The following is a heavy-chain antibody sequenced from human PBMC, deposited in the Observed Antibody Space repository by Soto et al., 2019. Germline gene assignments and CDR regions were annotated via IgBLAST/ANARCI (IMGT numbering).Heavy chain of an antibody. CDR3: ARALYCGGDCLEYFQH. Sequence: QVQLVQSGAVVKKPGSSVKVSCKASGGTFSSYAISWVRQAPGQGLEWMGGIIPIFGTANYAQKFQGRVTITADESTSTAYMELSSLSSEDTAVYYCARALYCGGDCLEYFQHWGQGTLVTVSS. J-gene: IGHJ1*01. CDR1: GGTFSSYA. CDR2: IIPIFGTA. V-gene: IGHV1-69*12. D-gene: IGHD2-21*02.